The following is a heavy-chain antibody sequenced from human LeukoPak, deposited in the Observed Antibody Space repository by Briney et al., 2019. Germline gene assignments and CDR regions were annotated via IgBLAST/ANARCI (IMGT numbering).Heavy chain of an antibody. V-gene: IGHV3-23*01. CDR2: VSSSGGST. Sequence: GGSLRLSCAASGFTFSKFAMSWVRQAPGKGLEWVSGVSSSGGSTYYADSVKGRFTISRDNSKNTLYLQMSSLRVEDTAIYYCAKDELAVANTAMTYFDYWGQGTLVIVSS. CDR1: GFTFSKFA. J-gene: IGHJ4*02. CDR3: AKDELAVANTAMTYFDY. D-gene: IGHD5-18*01.